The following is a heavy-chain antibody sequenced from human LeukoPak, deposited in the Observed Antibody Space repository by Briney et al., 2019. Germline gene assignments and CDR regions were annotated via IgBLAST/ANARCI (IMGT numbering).Heavy chain of an antibody. D-gene: IGHD6-19*01. J-gene: IGHJ5*02. V-gene: IGHV4-34*01. CDR3: ARDSSGWSRSHWFDP. CDR2: INHSGST. CDR1: GGSFSGYY. Sequence: SETLSLTCAVYGGSFSGYYWSWIRQPPGKGLEWMGEINHSGSTNYNPSLKSRVTISVDTSKNQFSLKLSSVTAADTAVYYCARDSSGWSRSHWFDPWGQGTLVTVSS.